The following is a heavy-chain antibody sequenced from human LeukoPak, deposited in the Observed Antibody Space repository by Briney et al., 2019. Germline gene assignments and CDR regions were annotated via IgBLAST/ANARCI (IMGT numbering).Heavy chain of an antibody. CDR2: MSYGGST. CDR3: ARPLRRGAFDP. D-gene: IGHD1-26*01. Sequence: SETLSLTCTVAGGSIKNYCWSWIRQPPGKGLEWLAYMSYGGSTNYNPSLKSRVTISVDTSKSQFSLKRSSVTAADTAVYYCARPLRRGAFDPWGQGTLVTVSS. J-gene: IGHJ5*02. V-gene: IGHV4-59*12. CDR1: GGSIKNYC.